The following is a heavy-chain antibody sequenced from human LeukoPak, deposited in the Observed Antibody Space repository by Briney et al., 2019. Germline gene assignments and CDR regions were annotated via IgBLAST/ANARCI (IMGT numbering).Heavy chain of an antibody. J-gene: IGHJ4*02. V-gene: IGHV3-49*04. CDR3: TRDDSSGWGAY. D-gene: IGHD6-19*01. CDR1: GFTFGDYA. CDR2: IRSKGYGGTT. Sequence: GGSLILSCTASGFTFGDYAMTWVRQPPGKGLEWVGFIRSKGYGGTTEYAASVKGRFTISRDDSKSIAYLQMNSLKTEDTAVYYCTRDDSSGWGAYWGQGTLVTVSS.